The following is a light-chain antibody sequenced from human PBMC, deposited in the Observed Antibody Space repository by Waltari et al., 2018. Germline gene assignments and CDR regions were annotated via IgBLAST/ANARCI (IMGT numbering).Light chain of an antibody. J-gene: IGLJ3*02. CDR2: EVS. CDR3: SSYAGSNNWV. V-gene: IGLV2-8*01. CDR1: SSDVGGYNY. Sequence: QSALTQPPSASGSPGQSVTISCTGTSSDVGGYNYVHWYQQHPGKAPKLMIFEVSKRPSGVPDRFSGSKSGNTASLTVSGLQADDEAHYYCSSYAGSNNWVFGGGTKLTVL.